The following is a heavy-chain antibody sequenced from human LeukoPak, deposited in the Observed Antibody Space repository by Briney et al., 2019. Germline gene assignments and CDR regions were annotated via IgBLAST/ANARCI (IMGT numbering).Heavy chain of an antibody. CDR1: GFTFSGSA. D-gene: IGHD5-24*01. CDR3: TRRPDGYSNNWFDP. V-gene: IGHV3-73*01. J-gene: IGHJ5*02. Sequence: EGSLKLSCAASGFTFSGSAMHWVRQASGKGLEWVGRIRSKANSYATAYAASVKGRFTISRDDSKNTAYLQMNSLKTEGTAVYYCTRRPDGYSNNWFDPWGQGTLVTVSS. CDR2: IRSKANSYAT.